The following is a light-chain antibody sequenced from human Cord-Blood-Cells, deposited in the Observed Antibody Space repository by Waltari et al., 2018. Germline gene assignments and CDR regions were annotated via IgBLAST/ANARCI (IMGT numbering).Light chain of an antibody. J-gene: IGLJ2*01. Sequence: QSALTQPPSVSGSPGQSVTISCTGTSGDVGSYNRVSWYQQPPGTAPKLMIYAVSNRPSGVPDRFSGSKSGNTASLTISGLQAEDEADYYCSSYTSSSTVVFGGGTKLTVL. CDR1: SGDVGSYNR. CDR3: SSYTSSSTVV. V-gene: IGLV2-18*02. CDR2: AVS.